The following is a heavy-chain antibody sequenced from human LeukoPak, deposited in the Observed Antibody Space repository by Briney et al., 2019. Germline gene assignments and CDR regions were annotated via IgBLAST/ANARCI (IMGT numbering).Heavy chain of an antibody. CDR1: GYSFTSYW. Sequence: GESQQISCKGSGYSFTSYWIGWVRQMPGKGLEWMGIIYPGDSDTRYSPSFQGQVTISADKSISTAYLQWSSLKASDTAMYYCARQGGLRYFDWLSGFDPWGQGTLVTVSS. CDR2: IYPGDSDT. D-gene: IGHD3-9*01. CDR3: ARQGGLRYFDWLSGFDP. V-gene: IGHV5-51*01. J-gene: IGHJ5*02.